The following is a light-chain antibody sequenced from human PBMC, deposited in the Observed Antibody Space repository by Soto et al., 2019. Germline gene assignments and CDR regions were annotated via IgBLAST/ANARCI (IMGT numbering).Light chain of an antibody. J-gene: IGKJ2*01. Sequence: EIVLTQSPGTLSLSPGERATLSCRTSQTVSSTYLAWYQQKRGQAPRLLIYGTSTRATGIPDSFSGSGSGTDFALTISRLEPEDFAVYHCQLYGSSPLYSFAQGTELEIK. CDR3: QLYGSSPLYS. V-gene: IGKV3-20*01. CDR2: GTS. CDR1: QTVSSTY.